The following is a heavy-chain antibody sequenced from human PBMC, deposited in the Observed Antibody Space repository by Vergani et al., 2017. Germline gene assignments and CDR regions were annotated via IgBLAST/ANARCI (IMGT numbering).Heavy chain of an antibody. V-gene: IGHV3-9*02. CDR2: ISWNSNRI. CDR1: GFTTAGYA. J-gene: IGHJ5*02. Sequence: EVQLEESGGGLVLPARSLRLSCVASGFTTAGYATPWVRQAPGKGLEWVSGISWNSNRIGYADSVKCRFIISRDNANNSLYLQMNSMRAEATALYYCANDLGTSSGGGWFDPWGQVTLVTVSS. CDR3: ANDLGTSSGGGWFDP. D-gene: IGHD6-6*01.